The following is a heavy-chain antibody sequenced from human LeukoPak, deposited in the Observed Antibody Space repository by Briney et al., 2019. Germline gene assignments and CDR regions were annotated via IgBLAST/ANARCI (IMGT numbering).Heavy chain of an antibody. CDR1: GGPISSGGYS. J-gene: IGHJ3*01. CDR3: ARDRAGLGPLDF. V-gene: IGHV4-30-2*01. CDR2: IFQSGSP. D-gene: IGHD1-26*01. Sequence: SETLSLTCAVSGGPISSGGYSWTWIRQPPGKGLEWIGYIFQSGSPSYNPSLRSRVTISVDTSRDHFSLELISVTAADTAMYYCARDRAGLGPLDFWGQGTMVTVSS.